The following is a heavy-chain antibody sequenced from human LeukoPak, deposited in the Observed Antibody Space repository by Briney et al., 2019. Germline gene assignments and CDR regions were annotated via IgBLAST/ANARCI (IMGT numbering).Heavy chain of an antibody. CDR3: ALGTHITGTNNWFDP. D-gene: IGHD1-7*01. CDR1: GYTFTGYY. CDR2: INANSGGT. V-gene: IGHV1-2*02. J-gene: IGHJ5*02. Sequence: ASVKVSCKASGYTFTGYYMHWVRQAPGQGLEWMGWINANSGGTDYAQKFQGRVTMTRDTSISTTYMELSSLISDDKAMYYCALGTHITGTNNWFDPWGQGTLATVSS.